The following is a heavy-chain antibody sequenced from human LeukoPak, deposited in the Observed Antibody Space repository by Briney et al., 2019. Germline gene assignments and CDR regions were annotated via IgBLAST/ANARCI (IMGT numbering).Heavy chain of an antibody. CDR2: INHSGST. CDR3: ARANSGSYPYGY. V-gene: IGHV4-34*01. J-gene: IGHJ4*02. CDR1: GGSFSGYY. Sequence: SETQSLTCAVYGGSFSGYYWSWIRQPPGKGLEWIGEINHSGSTNYNPSLKSRVTISVDTSKNQFSLKLSSVTAADTAVYYCARANSGSYPYGYWGQGTLVTVSS. D-gene: IGHD1-26*01.